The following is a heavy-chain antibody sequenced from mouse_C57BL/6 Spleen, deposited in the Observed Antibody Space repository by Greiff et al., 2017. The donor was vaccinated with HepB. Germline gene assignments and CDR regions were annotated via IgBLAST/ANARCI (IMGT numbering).Heavy chain of an antibody. CDR2: IYPGDGDT. V-gene: IGHV1-80*01. D-gene: IGHD2-2*01. J-gene: IGHJ4*01. CDR1: GYAFSSYW. CDR3: AREGLDYAMDY. Sequence: QVHVKQSGAELVKPGASVKLSCKASGYAFSSYWMNWVKQRPGKGLEWIGQIYPGDGDTNYNGKFKGKATLTADKSSSTAYMQLSSLTSEDSAVYFCAREGLDYAMDYWGQGTSVTVSS.